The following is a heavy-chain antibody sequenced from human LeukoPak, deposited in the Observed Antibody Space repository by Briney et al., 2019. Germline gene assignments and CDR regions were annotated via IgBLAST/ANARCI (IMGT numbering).Heavy chain of an antibody. J-gene: IGHJ4*02. V-gene: IGHV1-2*02. CDR1: GYTFTGYY. CDR3: ARVNQGGGYSGYGANY. D-gene: IGHD5-12*01. Sequence: ASVKVSCKASGYTFTGYYIHWVRRAPGQGLEWMGWINPNSGGTNYAQKFQGRVTMTRDTSTSTAYMELSRLRSDDTAVYYCARVNQGGGYSGYGANYWGQGTLVTVSS. CDR2: INPNSGGT.